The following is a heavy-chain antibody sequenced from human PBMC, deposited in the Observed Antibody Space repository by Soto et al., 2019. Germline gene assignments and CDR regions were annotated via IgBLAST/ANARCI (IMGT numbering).Heavy chain of an antibody. CDR3: AKDRPDYDIVTGHDY. D-gene: IGHD3-9*01. V-gene: IGHV3-30*18. CDR1: GFTFSSYG. J-gene: IGHJ4*02. Sequence: QVQLVESGGGVVQPGRSLRLSCAASGFTFSSYGMHWVRKAPGKGLEWVAVISYDGSNKYYADSVKGRFTISRDNSKNTLYLQMNSLRAEDTAVYYCAKDRPDYDIVTGHDYWGQGTLVTVSS. CDR2: ISYDGSNK.